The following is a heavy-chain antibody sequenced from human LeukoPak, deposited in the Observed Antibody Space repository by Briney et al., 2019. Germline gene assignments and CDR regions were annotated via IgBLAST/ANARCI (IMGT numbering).Heavy chain of an antibody. D-gene: IGHD3-3*01. V-gene: IGHV3-20*04. CDR3: AREHLYYDFWSGYYPLYYYYYYMDV. CDR1: GFTFDDYG. J-gene: IGHJ6*03. Sequence: PGGSLRLSCAASGFTFDDYGMSWVRQAPGKGLEWVSGINWNGGSTGYTDSVKGRFTISRDNAKNSLYLQMNSLRAEDTASYYCAREHLYYDFWSGYYPLYYYYYYMDVWGKGTTVTVSS. CDR2: INWNGGST.